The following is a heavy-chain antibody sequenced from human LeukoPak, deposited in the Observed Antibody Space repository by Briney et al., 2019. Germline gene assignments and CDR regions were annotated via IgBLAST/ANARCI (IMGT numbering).Heavy chain of an antibody. D-gene: IGHD3-22*01. V-gene: IGHV3-23*01. CDR3: AKGPFFYYDASGYNYYDL. Sequence: GGSLRLSCEASGFTFNNYAMSWVRQAPGKGLEWVSAMSGSGGMTYTADSVKGRFTISRDNSKNTLDLQMNSLRADDTAVYYCAKGPFFYYDASGYNYYDLWGQGTLVTVSS. CDR2: MSGSGGMT. CDR1: GFTFNNYA. J-gene: IGHJ4*02.